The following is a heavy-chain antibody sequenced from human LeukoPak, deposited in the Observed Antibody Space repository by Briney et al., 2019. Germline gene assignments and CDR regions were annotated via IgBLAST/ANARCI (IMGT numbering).Heavy chain of an antibody. CDR3: ASSGIAVAGTGPSY. D-gene: IGHD6-19*01. Sequence: GASVKVSCKASGGTFSSYAISWVRQAPGQGLEWMGRIIPILGIANYAQKFQGRVTITADKSTSTAYMELSSLRSEDTAVYYCASSGIAVAGTGPSYWGQGTLVTISS. V-gene: IGHV1-69*04. J-gene: IGHJ4*02. CDR2: IIPILGIA. CDR1: GGTFSSYA.